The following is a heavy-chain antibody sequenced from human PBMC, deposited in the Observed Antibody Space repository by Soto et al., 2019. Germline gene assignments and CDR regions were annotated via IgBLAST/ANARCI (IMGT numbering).Heavy chain of an antibody. Sequence: QVQLQQWGAGLLKPSETLSLTCAVYGGSFSGYYWSWIRQPPGKGLEWIGEINHSGSTNYNPSLKSRVTISVDTSKNQFSLKLSSVTAADTAVYYCASSSGDYGSGNWGQGTLVTVSS. CDR1: GGSFSGYY. CDR2: INHSGST. CDR3: ASSSGDYGSGN. J-gene: IGHJ4*02. V-gene: IGHV4-34*01. D-gene: IGHD4-17*01.